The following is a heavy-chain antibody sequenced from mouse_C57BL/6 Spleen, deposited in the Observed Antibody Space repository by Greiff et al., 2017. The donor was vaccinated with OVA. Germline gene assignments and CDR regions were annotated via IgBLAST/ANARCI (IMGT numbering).Heavy chain of an antibody. V-gene: IGHV6-3*01. CDR2: IRLKSDNYAT. J-gene: IGHJ4*01. CDR3: TGTYAMDY. CDR1: GFTFSNYW. Sequence: EVKLEESGGGLVQPGGSMKLSCVASGFTFSNYWMNWVRQSPEKGLEWVAQIRLKSDNYATHYAESVKGRFTISRYDSKSSVYLQMNNLRAEDTGIYYCTGTYAMDYWGQGTSVTVSS.